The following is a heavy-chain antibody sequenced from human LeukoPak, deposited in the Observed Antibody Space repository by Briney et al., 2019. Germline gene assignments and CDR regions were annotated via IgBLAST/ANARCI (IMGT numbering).Heavy chain of an antibody. D-gene: IGHD6-13*01. CDR1: GYSFTSYW. Sequence: HGESLKISCKGSGYSFTSYWIGWVRQMPGKGLEWMGIIYPGDSDTRYSPSFQGQVTISADKSISTAYLQWSSLKASDTAMYYCARQLGYSSSWYYFDYWGQGTLVTVSS. CDR2: IYPGDSDT. V-gene: IGHV5-51*01. J-gene: IGHJ4*02. CDR3: ARQLGYSSSWYYFDY.